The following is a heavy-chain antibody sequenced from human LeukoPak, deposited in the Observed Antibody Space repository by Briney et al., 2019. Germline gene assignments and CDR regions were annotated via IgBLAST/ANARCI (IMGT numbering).Heavy chain of an antibody. CDR3: ARDIRYCSSTNCLPEI. J-gene: IGHJ3*02. D-gene: IGHD2-2*01. V-gene: IGHV7-4-1*02. CDR2: IATNTGNP. CDR1: GYTFTNYA. Sequence: RASVKVSCKASGYTFTNYAMNWVRQAPGQGPEWMGWIATNTGNPTYAQGFTGRFVFSLDTSVSTAYLQISSLKAEDTAVYYCARDIRYCSSTNCLPEIWGQGTMVTVSS.